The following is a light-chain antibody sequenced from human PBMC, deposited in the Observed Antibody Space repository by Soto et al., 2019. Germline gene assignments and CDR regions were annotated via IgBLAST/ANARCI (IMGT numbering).Light chain of an antibody. CDR1: QSISSY. CDR3: QQSYSTPLT. CDR2: AAS. V-gene: IGKV1-39*01. J-gene: IGKJ4*01. Sequence: DRVTITCRASQSISSYLNWYQQKPGKAPKLLIYAASSLQSGVPSRFSGSGSGTDFTLTISSLQPEDFATYYCQQSYSTPLTFGGGTKVDIK.